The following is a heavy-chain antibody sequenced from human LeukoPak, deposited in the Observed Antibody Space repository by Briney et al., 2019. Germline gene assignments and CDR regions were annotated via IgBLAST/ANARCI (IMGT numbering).Heavy chain of an antibody. CDR1: GGSIRTDGSY. CDR2: IYIDGIT. D-gene: IGHD1-26*01. Sequence: SETLSLTCTVSGGSIRTDGSYWAWIRQPPGKGLEWIGSIYIDGITHYNSSLQSRVALSIDTSKNHFSLRLTSVTAADTAVFYCARLFTRAWEYRYGMDVWGQGTAVTVSS. V-gene: IGHV4-39*02. J-gene: IGHJ6*02. CDR3: ARLFTRAWEYRYGMDV.